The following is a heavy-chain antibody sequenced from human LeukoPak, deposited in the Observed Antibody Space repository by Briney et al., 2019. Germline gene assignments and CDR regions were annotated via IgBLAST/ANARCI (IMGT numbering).Heavy chain of an antibody. D-gene: IGHD1-26*01. V-gene: IGHV3-64*01. Sequence: GGSLRLSCAASGFTFSSYAMHWVRQAPGKGLEYVSAISSNGGSTYYANSVKGRFTISRDNSKNTLYLQMGSLRAEDMAVYYCARPRIVGATKGAFDIWGQGTMVTVSS. CDR3: ARPRIVGATKGAFDI. CDR1: GFTFSSYA. CDR2: ISSNGGST. J-gene: IGHJ3*02.